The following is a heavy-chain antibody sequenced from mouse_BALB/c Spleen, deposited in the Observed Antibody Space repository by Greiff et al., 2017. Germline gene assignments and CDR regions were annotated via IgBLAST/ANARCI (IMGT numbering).Heavy chain of an antibody. D-gene: IGHD1-2*01. CDR3: ARGYFDWYFDV. Sequence: EVQLVESGPGLVKPSQSLSLTCTVTGYSITSDYAWNWIRQFPGNKLEWMGYISYSGSTSYNPSLKSLISITRDTSKNQFFLQLNSVTTEDTATYYCARGYFDWYFDVWGAGTTVTVSS. CDR2: ISYSGST. V-gene: IGHV3-2*02. J-gene: IGHJ1*01. CDR1: GYSITSDYA.